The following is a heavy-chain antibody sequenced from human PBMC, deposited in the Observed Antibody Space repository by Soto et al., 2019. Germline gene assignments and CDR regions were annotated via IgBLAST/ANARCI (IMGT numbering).Heavy chain of an antibody. CDR2: IYWDDDK. CDR1: GFSLSTSGVG. J-gene: IGHJ4*02. Sequence: QITLKESGPTLVKPTQTLTLTCTFSGFSLSTSGVGVGWIRQPPGKALEWLALIYWDDDKRYSPSLKSRLTITKDTSKNQVVLTMTNMDPVDTATYYCAHRRGVAVAGYFDYWGQGTLVTVSS. V-gene: IGHV2-5*02. D-gene: IGHD6-19*01. CDR3: AHRRGVAVAGYFDY.